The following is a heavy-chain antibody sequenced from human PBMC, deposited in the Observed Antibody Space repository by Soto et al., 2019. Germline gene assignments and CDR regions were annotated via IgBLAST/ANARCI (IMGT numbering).Heavy chain of an antibody. Sequence: WGSLRLSCAASGFTFSSYGMHWVRQAPGKGLEWVAVISYDGSNKYYADSVKGRFTISRDNSKNTLYLQMNSLRAEDTAVYYCAKGSGPGIAYDYWGQGTLVTVSS. V-gene: IGHV3-30*18. J-gene: IGHJ4*02. CDR3: AKGSGPGIAYDY. CDR2: ISYDGSNK. CDR1: GFTFSSYG. D-gene: IGHD6-13*01.